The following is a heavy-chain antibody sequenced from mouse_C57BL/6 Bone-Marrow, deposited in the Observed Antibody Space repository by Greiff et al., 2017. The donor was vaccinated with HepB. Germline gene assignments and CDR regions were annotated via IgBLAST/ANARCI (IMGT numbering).Heavy chain of an antibody. CDR1: GYTFTDYN. D-gene: IGHD1-1*01. Sequence: EVQLQQSGPELVKPGASVKIPCKASGYTFTDYNMDWVKQSHGKSLEWIGDINPNNGGTIYNQKFKGKATLTVDKSSSTAYMKLRSLTSEDTAVYYCAREGYYGSLYYAMDYWGQGTSVTVSS. CDR2: INPNNGGT. V-gene: IGHV1-18*01. CDR3: AREGYYGSLYYAMDY. J-gene: IGHJ4*01.